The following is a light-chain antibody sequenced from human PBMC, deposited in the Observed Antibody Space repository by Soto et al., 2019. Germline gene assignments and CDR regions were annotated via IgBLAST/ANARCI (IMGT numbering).Light chain of an antibody. CDR1: SSNIGSNS. J-gene: IGLJ7*01. CDR3: GTWDSSLTAV. Sequence: QSVLTQPPSVSSAPGQKFTISCSGSSSNIGSNSVSWYQQLPGKAPKLLIYDSNKRPSGIPDRFSGSKSGSSATLGITGLQTGDEADYYCGTWDSSLTAVFGGGTQLTVL. CDR2: DSN. V-gene: IGLV1-51*01.